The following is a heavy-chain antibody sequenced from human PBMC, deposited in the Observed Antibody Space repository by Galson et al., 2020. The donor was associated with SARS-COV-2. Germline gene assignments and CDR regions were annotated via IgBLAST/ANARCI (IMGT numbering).Heavy chain of an antibody. CDR1: GYTLTELS. J-gene: IGHJ6*02. Sequence: ASVKVSCKVSGYTLTELSMHWVRQAPGKGLEWMGGFDPEDGETIYAQKFQGRVTMTEDTSTDTAYMELSSLRSEDTAVYYCATGTAVAGTPPDYYYYYYGMDVGGQGTTVTVSS. CDR2: FDPEDGET. V-gene: IGHV1-24*01. D-gene: IGHD6-19*01. CDR3: ATGTAVAGTPPDYYYYYYGMDV.